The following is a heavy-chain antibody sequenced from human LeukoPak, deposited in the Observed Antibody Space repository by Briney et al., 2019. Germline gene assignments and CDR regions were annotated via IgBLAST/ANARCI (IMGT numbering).Heavy chain of an antibody. V-gene: IGHV3-23*01. CDR1: GFTFRTYA. CDR3: AKGLDNFDY. D-gene: IGHD3-9*01. CDR2: ISGSGGST. J-gene: IGHJ4*02. Sequence: HPGGSLRLSCAASGFTFRTYAMSWVRQAPGKGLEWVSAISGSGGSTYYTDSVKGRFTISRDNSKNTLYLQMNSLRAEDTAVYYCAKGLDNFDYWGQGALVTVSS.